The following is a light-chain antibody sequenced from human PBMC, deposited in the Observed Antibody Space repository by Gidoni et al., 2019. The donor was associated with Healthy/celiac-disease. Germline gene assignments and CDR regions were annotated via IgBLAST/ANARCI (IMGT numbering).Light chain of an antibody. Sequence: QSALPQPASVSGSPGQSITISCTGTSSDVGSYNLVSWYQQHPGKAPKLMIYEGSKRPSGVSNRFSGSKSGNTASLTISGLQAEDEADYYCCSYAGSSTLVFGGGTKLNVL. CDR2: EGS. V-gene: IGLV2-23*01. CDR3: CSYAGSSTLV. J-gene: IGLJ3*02. CDR1: SSDVGSYNL.